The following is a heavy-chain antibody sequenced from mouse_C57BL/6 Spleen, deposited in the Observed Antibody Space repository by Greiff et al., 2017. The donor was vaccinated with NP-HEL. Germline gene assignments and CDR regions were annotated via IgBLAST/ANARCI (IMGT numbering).Heavy chain of an antibody. V-gene: IGHV7-3*01. D-gene: IGHD2-1*01. CDR2: IRNKANGYTT. Sequence: EVMLVESGGGLVQPGGSLSLSCAASGFTFTDYYMSWVRQPPGKALEWLGFIRNKANGYTTEYSASVKGRFTISRDNSQSILYLQMNALRAEDSATYYCALYGNFFDYWGQGTTLTVSS. J-gene: IGHJ2*01. CDR3: ALYGNFFDY. CDR1: GFTFTDYY.